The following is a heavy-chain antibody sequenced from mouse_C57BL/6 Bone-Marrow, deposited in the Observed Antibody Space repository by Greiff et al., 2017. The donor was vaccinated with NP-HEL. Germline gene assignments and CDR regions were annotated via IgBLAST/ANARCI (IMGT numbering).Heavy chain of an antibody. CDR3: ARHDRLPYYAMDY. CDR2: ISSGGSYT. V-gene: IGHV5-6*01. CDR1: GFTFSSYG. J-gene: IGHJ4*01. D-gene: IGHD2-2*01. Sequence: EVQLVESGGDLVKPGGSLKLSCAASGFTFSSYGMSWVRQTPDKRLEWVATISSGGSYTYYPDSVKGRFTISRDNAKNTLYLQMSSLKSEDTAMYYCARHDRLPYYAMDYWGQGTSVTVSS.